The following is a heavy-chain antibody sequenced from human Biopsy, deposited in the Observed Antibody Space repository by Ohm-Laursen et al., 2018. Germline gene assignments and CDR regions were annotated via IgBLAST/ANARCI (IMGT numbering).Heavy chain of an antibody. CDR3: VGGQRGPPIGVTVPGDAFDL. J-gene: IGHJ4*02. CDR2: RIPYFNTI. V-gene: IGHV1-69*13. D-gene: IGHD3-16*01. CDR1: GVTFDTYA. Sequence: ASVKVPCKASGVTFDTYAFGWVRQAPGQGLEWMGGRIPYFNTIYYARNFQDRAVITADRSARTTDMQLSGLRPDDTAVYYCVGGQRGPPIGVTVPGDAFDLWGQGTLVTVSS.